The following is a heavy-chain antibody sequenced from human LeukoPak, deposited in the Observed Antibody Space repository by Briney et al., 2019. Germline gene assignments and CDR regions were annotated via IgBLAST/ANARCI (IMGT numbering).Heavy chain of an antibody. CDR1: GGSISGYF. D-gene: IGHD1-26*01. CDR2: IRYGGDS. J-gene: IGHJ4*02. V-gene: IGHV4-59*08. Sequence: PSETLSLTCTVSGGSISGYFWSWIRQSPGKGLEWIAYIRYGGDSNYNPSLRSRVTISIDMSKNQFSLNLSSVTAAGTAVYYCARHRDGGTYPLDYWGQGTLVTVSS. CDR3: ARHRDGGTYPLDY.